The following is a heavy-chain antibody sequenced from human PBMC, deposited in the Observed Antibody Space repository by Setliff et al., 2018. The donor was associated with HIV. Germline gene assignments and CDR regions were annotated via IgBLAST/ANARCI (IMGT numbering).Heavy chain of an antibody. J-gene: IGHJ3*01. CDR1: GGTFSSYA. D-gene: IGHD6-19*01. Sequence: SVKVSCKASGGTFSSYAINWVRQAPGQGLEWMGGIIPILGIANYAQKFQGRVTITADKSTSTAYMELSSLRSEDTAVYYCARVPYRSAWFSGGHDAFDVWGPGTMVTVSS. CDR3: ARVPYRSAWFSGGHDAFDV. V-gene: IGHV1-69*10. CDR2: IIPILGIA.